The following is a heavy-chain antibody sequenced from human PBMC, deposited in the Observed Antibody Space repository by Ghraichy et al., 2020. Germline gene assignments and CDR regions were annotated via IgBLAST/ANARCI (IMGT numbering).Heavy chain of an antibody. CDR3: ARTGDSSGSDAFDI. Sequence: GGSLRLSCAASGFTFSSYGMHWVRQAPGKGLEWVAVIWYDGSNKYYADSVKGRFTISRDNSKNTLYLQMNSLRAEDTAVYYCARTGDSSGSDAFDIWGQGTMVTVSS. CDR1: GFTFSSYG. J-gene: IGHJ3*02. D-gene: IGHD3-22*01. CDR2: IWYDGSNK. V-gene: IGHV3-33*01.